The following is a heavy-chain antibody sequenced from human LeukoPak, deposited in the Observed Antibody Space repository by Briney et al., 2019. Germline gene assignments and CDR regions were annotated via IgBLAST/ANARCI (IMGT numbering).Heavy chain of an antibody. CDR2: IKEDGTEE. D-gene: IGHD1/OR15-1a*01. CDR3: ARWNNDWELDY. CDR1: GFTFSSYS. J-gene: IGHJ4*02. V-gene: IGHV3-7*05. Sequence: GGSLRLSCAASGFTFSSYSMNWVRQAPGKGLEWVAHIKEDGTEEYYVDSVKGRFTISRDNAKNSLSLQMNSLRAEDTAVYYCARWNNDWELDYWGQGTLVSVSS.